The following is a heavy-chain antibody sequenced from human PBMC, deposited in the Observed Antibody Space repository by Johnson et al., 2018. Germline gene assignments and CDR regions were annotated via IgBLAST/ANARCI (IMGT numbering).Heavy chain of an antibody. Sequence: VQLQESGGGLVQPGRSXRLSCVASGFTLNLHWMSWVRQAPGKGLEWVASINQDGSQNSYVDSVKGRVTISRDNAKNSLYLVMDSLRVEDTAVYYCARGHYGLDVWGQGTTVIVSS. J-gene: IGHJ6*02. V-gene: IGHV3-7*01. CDR1: GFTLNLHW. CDR2: INQDGSQN. CDR3: ARGHYGLDV.